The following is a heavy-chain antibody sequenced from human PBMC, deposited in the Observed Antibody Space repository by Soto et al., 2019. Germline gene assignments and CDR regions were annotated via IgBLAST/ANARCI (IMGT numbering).Heavy chain of an antibody. CDR3: ARRALPQCISVVCYKAGFWDS. V-gene: IGHV4-31*03. D-gene: IGHD2-8*01. CDR1: GGSVSSGGYY. CDR2: IYYSGTT. Sequence: SETLSLTCTVSGGSVSSGGYYWSWIRQHPGTGLEWIGYIYYSGTTYFNPSLKSRASISLDTSKNEFSLKLTSVTAADTAVYYCARRALPQCISVVCYKAGFWDSWGQGALVTVSS. J-gene: IGHJ4*02.